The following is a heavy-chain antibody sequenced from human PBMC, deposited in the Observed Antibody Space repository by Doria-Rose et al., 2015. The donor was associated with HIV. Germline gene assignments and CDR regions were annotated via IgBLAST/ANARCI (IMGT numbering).Heavy chain of an antibody. CDR3: TTITKSYYYDSSGYLYDAFDF. J-gene: IGHJ3*01. V-gene: IGHV3-15*01. Sequence: VQLVESGGGLVKPGESLTLSCAASGFTFKDAWMSWVRQAPGKGLEWLGHIKSRNDDGTTYYAAPVKGRFTMSRDDSENTLHLQMNSLRTEDTAVYYCTTITKSYYYDSSGYLYDAFDFWGQGALVTVSS. CDR2: IKSRNDDGTT. CDR1: GFTFKDAW. D-gene: IGHD3-22*01.